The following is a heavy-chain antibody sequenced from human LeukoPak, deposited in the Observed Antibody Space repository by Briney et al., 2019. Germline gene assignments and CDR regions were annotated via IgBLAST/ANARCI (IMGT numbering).Heavy chain of an antibody. CDR1: GGSISSYY. CDR2: IYYSGST. J-gene: IGHJ5*02. Sequence: SETLSLTCTVSGGSISSYYWSWIRQPPGKGLEWIGYIYYSGSTNYNPSLKSRVTISVDTSKNQFSLELSSVTAADTAVYYCARAPRYYDSSGYPLPDNWFDPWGQGTLVTVSS. V-gene: IGHV4-59*01. CDR3: ARAPRYYDSSGYPLPDNWFDP. D-gene: IGHD3-22*01.